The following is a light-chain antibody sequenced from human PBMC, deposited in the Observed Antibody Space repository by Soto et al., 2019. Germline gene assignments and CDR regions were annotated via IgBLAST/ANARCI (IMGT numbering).Light chain of an antibody. CDR3: QHYDTFSWT. CDR2: GAS. CDR1: EDIDTS. Sequence: DIQMTQSPSTLSVSLGDRITITCRASEDIDTSLAWFQQRPGKAPKVLIAGASGLMNGVPSTFSGSGSGTEFALTISSXQPDDFATYLCQHYDTFSWTFGQGTKVDIK. V-gene: IGKV1-5*01. J-gene: IGKJ1*01.